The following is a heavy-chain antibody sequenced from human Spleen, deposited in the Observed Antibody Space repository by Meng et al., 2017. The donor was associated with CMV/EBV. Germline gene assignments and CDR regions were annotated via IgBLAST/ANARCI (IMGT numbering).Heavy chain of an antibody. CDR3: ARGLSVVLYAMDV. D-gene: IGHD2-2*01. CDR1: GHSFTGYY. V-gene: IGHV1-2*02. CDR2: IKPNNGGT. J-gene: IGHJ6*02. Sequence: ASVKVSCKASGHSFTGYYIHWVRQAPGQGLEWMGWIKPNNGGTDYAQKFQGRVTMTRDTSISTAYMELSSLRSDDTAVHYCARGLSVVLYAMDVWGQGTAVTVSS.